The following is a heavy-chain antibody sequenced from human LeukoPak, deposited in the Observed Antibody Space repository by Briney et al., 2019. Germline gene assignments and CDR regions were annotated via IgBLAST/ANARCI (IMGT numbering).Heavy chain of an antibody. CDR2: ISRRGSTI. CDR1: GFTFSVYY. V-gene: IGHV3-11*01. J-gene: IGHJ3*02. Sequence: PGGSLRLSCAASGFTFSVYYMSWIRQAPGKGLECGSYISRRGSTIYYADSVKGRFTISRDNAKNSMYLQMNSLRAEDTAVYYCAKDIPGRVGYAFDIWGQGTMVTVSS. CDR3: AKDIPGRVGYAFDI. D-gene: IGHD3-10*01.